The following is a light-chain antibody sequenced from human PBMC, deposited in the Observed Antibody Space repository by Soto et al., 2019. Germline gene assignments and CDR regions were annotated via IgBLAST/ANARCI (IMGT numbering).Light chain of an antibody. CDR1: SSDVGGYNF. J-gene: IGLJ1*01. CDR3: SSYTSSSTHV. Sequence: QSVLTQPASVSGSPGQSITISCTGTSSDVGGYNFVSWYQQHPGKVPKLMIFDVNSRPSGVSDRFSGSKSVNTASLTISGRQADDDGDYYCSSYTSSSTHVFGSGTKVTVL. CDR2: DVN. V-gene: IGLV2-14*03.